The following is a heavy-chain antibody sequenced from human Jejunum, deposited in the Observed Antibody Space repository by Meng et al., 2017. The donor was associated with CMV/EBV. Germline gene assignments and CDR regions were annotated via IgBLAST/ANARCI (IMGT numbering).Heavy chain of an antibody. J-gene: IGHJ4*02. Sequence: SGFNFSSYAMTWGRQAPGKGLEWVSAFSGNGGRTNYEDSVKGRFTIFRDNSKNTMYLQMDSLRAEETAIYYCAKGGSSSWNSEADYWGQGTLVTVSS. D-gene: IGHD6-13*01. CDR3: AKGGSSSWNSEADY. V-gene: IGHV3-23*01. CDR2: FSGNGGRT. CDR1: GFNFSSYA.